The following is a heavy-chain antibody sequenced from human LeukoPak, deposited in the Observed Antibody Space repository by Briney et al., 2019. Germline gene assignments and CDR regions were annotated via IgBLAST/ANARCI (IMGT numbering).Heavy chain of an antibody. Sequence: GGPLKLSFAAPGFTFSSYALTWFRKAPGKGLDGVSAITGTGGSTYYVASVKGRFTVSRDNSRNTLYLQMSSLRAEDSAMYYCAKVRDTRDWYKDAFDVWGQGTRVTVSS. V-gene: IGHV3-23*01. J-gene: IGHJ3*01. CDR1: GFTFSSYA. CDR3: AKVRDTRDWYKDAFDV. D-gene: IGHD6-19*01. CDR2: ITGTGGST.